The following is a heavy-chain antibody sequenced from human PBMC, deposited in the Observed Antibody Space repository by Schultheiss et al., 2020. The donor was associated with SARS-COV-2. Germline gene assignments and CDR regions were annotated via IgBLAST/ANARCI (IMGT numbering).Heavy chain of an antibody. CDR1: GGSISSGSNH. CDR2: IYSSGST. CDR3: ARERLGYCTGGSCQYYFDY. D-gene: IGHD2-15*01. V-gene: IGHV4-61*02. Sequence: SQTLSLTCTVSGGSISSGSNHWSWIRQPAGKGLEWIGRIYSSGSTKYNTSLQSRVTMSVDTSNNQFSLKLSSVTAADTAVYYCARERLGYCTGGSCQYYFDYWGQGTRVTVSS. J-gene: IGHJ4*02.